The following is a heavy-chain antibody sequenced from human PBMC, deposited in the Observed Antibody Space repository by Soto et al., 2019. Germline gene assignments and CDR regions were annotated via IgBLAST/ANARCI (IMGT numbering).Heavy chain of an antibody. V-gene: IGHV3-64*04. CDR2: ISTNGGST. D-gene: IGHD1-26*01. CDR3: TTDLPWSYGALAY. Sequence: GGSLRLSCSASGFTFSIYAMHWVRQAPGKGLEYVSSISTNGGSTHYAAPVKGRFTISRDDSKNTLYLHMNSLKTGDTAVYYCTTDLPWSYGALAYWGQGTLVTVSS. CDR1: GFTFSIYA. J-gene: IGHJ4*02.